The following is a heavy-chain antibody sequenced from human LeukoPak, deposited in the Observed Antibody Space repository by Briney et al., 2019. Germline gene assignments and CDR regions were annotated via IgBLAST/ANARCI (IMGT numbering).Heavy chain of an antibody. CDR2: IWSAGRNK. CDR3: ARELGPFTGFDY. CDR1: GFTFSSYG. J-gene: IGHJ4*02. V-gene: IGHV3-33*01. Sequence: GSLRLSCAASGFTFSSYGMHWVRQAPGKGLEWVAVIWSAGRNKYYADSVKGRFTISRDNSKNTLDLQMNSLRADDTAVCYCARELGPFTGFDYWGQGTLVTVSS. D-gene: IGHD3-16*01.